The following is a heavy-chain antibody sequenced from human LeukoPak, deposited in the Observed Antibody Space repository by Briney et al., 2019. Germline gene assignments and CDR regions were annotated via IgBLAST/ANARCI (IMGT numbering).Heavy chain of an antibody. Sequence: ASVKVSCKASGYTFTSYDINWVRQATGQGLEWMGWMNPNSGNAGYAQKFQGRVTMTTDTSTSTAYMELRSLRSDDTAVYYCARDGTTVTSFWFDPWGQGTLVTVSS. CDR1: GYTFTSYD. V-gene: IGHV1-8*01. D-gene: IGHD4-17*01. CDR2: MNPNSGNA. CDR3: ARDGTTVTSFWFDP. J-gene: IGHJ5*02.